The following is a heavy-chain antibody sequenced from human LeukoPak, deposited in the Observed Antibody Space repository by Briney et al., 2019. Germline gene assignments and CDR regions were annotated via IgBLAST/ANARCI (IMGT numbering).Heavy chain of an antibody. CDR1: GFSFSTYA. D-gene: IGHD6-6*01. CDR3: VRRGSGSSSPFAY. V-gene: IGHV3-23*01. Sequence: GGSLRLSCAASGFSFSTYAMSWARQAPGKGLEWVSGISGSGETSYYAASVKGRLTISRDNSNSTLYPQMTSLRADDTAVYYCVRRGSGSSSPFAYWGQGALVIVSS. J-gene: IGHJ4*02. CDR2: ISGSGETS.